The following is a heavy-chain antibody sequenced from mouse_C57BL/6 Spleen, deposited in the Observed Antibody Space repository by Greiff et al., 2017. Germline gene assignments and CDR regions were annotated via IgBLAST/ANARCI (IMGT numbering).Heavy chain of an antibody. CDR3: ARYYRFGLYAMDY. CDR2: ISYDGSN. J-gene: IGHJ4*01. Sequence: EVKLQESGPGLVKPSQSLSLTCSVTGYSITSGYYWNWIRQFPGNKLEWMGYISYDGSNNYNPSLKNRISITRDTSKNQFFLKLNSVTTEDTATYYCARYYRFGLYAMDYWGQGTSVTVSS. V-gene: IGHV3-6*01. CDR1: GYSITSGYY. D-gene: IGHD1-1*02.